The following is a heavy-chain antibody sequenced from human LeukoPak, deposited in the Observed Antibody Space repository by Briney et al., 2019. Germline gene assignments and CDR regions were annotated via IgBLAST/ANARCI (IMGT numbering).Heavy chain of an antibody. CDR2: IYYSWST. J-gene: IGHJ5*02. CDR3: ASEAAVVRGVDTWFDP. CDR1: GGSISSYY. D-gene: IGHD3-10*01. Sequence: TSETLSLTCTGSGGSISSYYWSWLRQPPGKGLEWIGYIYYSWSTNYNPSLKSRVTISVDTSKNQFSLKLSYVTAADTAVYYCASEAAVVRGVDTWFDPWGQGPLVTVSS. V-gene: IGHV4-59*01.